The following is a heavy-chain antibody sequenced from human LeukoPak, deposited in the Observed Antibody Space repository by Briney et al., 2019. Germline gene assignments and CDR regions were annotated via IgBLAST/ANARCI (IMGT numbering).Heavy chain of an antibody. CDR1: GFTVSSNY. Sequence: GGSLRLSCAASGFTVSSNYMNWVRQAPGKGLEWVSVIYTGGSAYYADSVKGRFTISRDNSKNMLYLQMNSLRAEDTAVYYCARSVDIDYWGQGTLVTVSS. CDR2: IYTGGSA. J-gene: IGHJ4*02. D-gene: IGHD5-12*01. V-gene: IGHV3-53*01. CDR3: ARSVDIDY.